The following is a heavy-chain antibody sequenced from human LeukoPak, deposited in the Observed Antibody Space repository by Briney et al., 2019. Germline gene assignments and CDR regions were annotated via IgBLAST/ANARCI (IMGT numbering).Heavy chain of an antibody. CDR2: ICGSDGGT. J-gene: IGHJ4*02. Sequence: GRSLRLSCAASGFTFSSYAMSWVRQAPGKGLEWVSIICGSDGGTYYTASVKGRFTISRDNSKNTMYLQMDSLRAEDTAVYYCAKRTNHYETSGYYYAFDYWGQGTLVTVSS. D-gene: IGHD3-22*01. CDR1: GFTFSSYA. V-gene: IGHV3-23*01. CDR3: AKRTNHYETSGYYYAFDY.